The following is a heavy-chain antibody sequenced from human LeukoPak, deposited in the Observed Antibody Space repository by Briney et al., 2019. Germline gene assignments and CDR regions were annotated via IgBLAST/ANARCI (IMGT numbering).Heavy chain of an antibody. V-gene: IGHV3-23*01. D-gene: IGHD2-21*01. J-gene: IGHJ4*02. Sequence: PGGSLRLSCAASGFTFSSYAMSWVRQAPGKGLEWVSAISGSGGSTYYADSVKGRFTISGDNSKNTLYLQMNSLRAEDTAVYYCAKPDVLLIARTFYDYWGQGTLVTVSS. CDR2: ISGSGGST. CDR3: AKPDVLLIARTFYDY. CDR1: GFTFSSYA.